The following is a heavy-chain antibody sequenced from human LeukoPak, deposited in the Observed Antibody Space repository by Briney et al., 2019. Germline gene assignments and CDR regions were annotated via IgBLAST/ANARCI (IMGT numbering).Heavy chain of an antibody. CDR3: ATSGRRDGYNYGDAFDI. V-gene: IGHV5-51*01. Sequence: GESLKISCKGSGYSFTSYWIGWVRQMPGKGLEWMGIIYPGDSDTRYSPSFQGQVTISADKSISTAYLQWSSLKASDTAMYHCATSGRRDGYNYGDAFDIWGQGTMVTVSS. CDR2: IYPGDSDT. J-gene: IGHJ3*02. CDR1: GYSFTSYW. D-gene: IGHD5-24*01.